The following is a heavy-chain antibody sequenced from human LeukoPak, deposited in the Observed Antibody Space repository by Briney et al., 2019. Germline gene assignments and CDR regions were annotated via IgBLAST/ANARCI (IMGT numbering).Heavy chain of an antibody. CDR1: GFTFSDYY. CDR2: ISSSGSTI. J-gene: IGHJ4*02. D-gene: IGHD6-19*01. CDR3: AKDPSGWLYYFDY. Sequence: GGSLRLSCAASGFTFSDYYMSWIRQAPGKGLEWVSYISSSGSTIYYADSVKGRFTISRDNAKNSLYLQMNSLRAEDTAVYYCAKDPSGWLYYFDYWGQGTLVTVSS. V-gene: IGHV3-11*04.